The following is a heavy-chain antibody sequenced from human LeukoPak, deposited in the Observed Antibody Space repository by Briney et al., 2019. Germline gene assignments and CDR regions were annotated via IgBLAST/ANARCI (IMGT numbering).Heavy chain of an antibody. Sequence: ASVKVSCKASGYTFTSYGISWVRQAPGQGLEWMGWISAYNGNTNYAQKLQGRVTMTTDTSTSTAYMELRSLRSDDTAVYYCARDSTTVTTNYYYYCMDDWGQGTTVTVSS. D-gene: IGHD4-17*01. CDR3: ARDSTTVTTNYYYYCMDD. J-gene: IGHJ6*02. CDR1: GYTFTSYG. V-gene: IGHV1-18*01. CDR2: ISAYNGNT.